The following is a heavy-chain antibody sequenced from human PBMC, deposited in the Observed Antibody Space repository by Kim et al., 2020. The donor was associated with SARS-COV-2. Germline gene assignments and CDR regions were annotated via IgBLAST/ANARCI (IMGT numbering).Heavy chain of an antibody. D-gene: IGHD6-6*01. V-gene: IGHV3-7*04. Sequence: NQDGREKNYVDALTGRFTISRDNAKNSLYLQMSSLRAEDTAVYYCARGLSSSSGVWWGQGVLVTVSS. J-gene: IGHJ4*02. CDR3: ARGLSSSSGVW. CDR2: NQDGREK.